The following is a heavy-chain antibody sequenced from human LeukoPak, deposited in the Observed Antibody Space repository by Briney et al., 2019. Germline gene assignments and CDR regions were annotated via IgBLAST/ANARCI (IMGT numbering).Heavy chain of an antibody. CDR3: ARGGWFGELFLDY. J-gene: IGHJ4*02. Sequence: ETLSLTCTVSGGSISSNSYYWGWIRQPPGKGLEWVANIKQDGSEKYYVDSVKGRFTISRDNAKNSLYLQMNSLRAEDTAVYYCARGGWFGELFLDYWGQGTLVTVSS. D-gene: IGHD3-10*01. V-gene: IGHV3-7*01. CDR1: GGSISSNSYY. CDR2: IKQDGSEK.